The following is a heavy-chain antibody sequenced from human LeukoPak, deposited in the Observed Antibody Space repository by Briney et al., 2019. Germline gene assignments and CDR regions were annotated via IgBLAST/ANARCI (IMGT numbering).Heavy chain of an antibody. CDR3: ARDVPYYYDSSGGAFDI. Sequence: SQTLSLTCTVSGGSISSGSYYWSWIRQPAGKGLEWIGRIYTSGSTNYSPSLKSRVTISVDTSKNQFSLKLSSVTAADTAVYYCARDVPYYYDSSGGAFDIWGQGTMVTVSS. V-gene: IGHV4-61*02. CDR1: GGSISSGSYY. J-gene: IGHJ3*02. CDR2: IYTSGST. D-gene: IGHD3-22*01.